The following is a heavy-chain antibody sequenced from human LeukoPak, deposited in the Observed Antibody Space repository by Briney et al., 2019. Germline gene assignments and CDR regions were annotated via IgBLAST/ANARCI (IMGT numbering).Heavy chain of an antibody. D-gene: IGHD2-2*01. V-gene: IGHV1-18*01. J-gene: IGHJ6*02. Sequence: ASVKVSCKASGYTFTSYGISWVRQAPGQGLEWMGWISAYNGNTNYAQKLRGRVTMTTDTSTSTAYMELRSLRSDDTAVYYCARGKAGYCSSTSCQHYYYGMDVWGQGTTVTVSS. CDR1: GYTFTSYG. CDR3: ARGKAGYCSSTSCQHYYYGMDV. CDR2: ISAYNGNT.